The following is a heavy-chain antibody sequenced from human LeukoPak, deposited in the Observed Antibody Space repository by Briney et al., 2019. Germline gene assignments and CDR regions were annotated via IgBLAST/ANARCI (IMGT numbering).Heavy chain of an antibody. D-gene: IGHD2-2*02. Sequence: PGGSLRLSCAAAGFTFSDYYMSSIRQAPGKGLEWVSYISSSGSTIYYADSVKGRFTISRDNAKNSLYLQMNSLRAEDTAVYYCARDLESVVVPAAIGCFDYWGQGTLVTVSS. J-gene: IGHJ4*02. CDR1: GFTFSDYY. CDR3: ARDLESVVVPAAIGCFDY. V-gene: IGHV3-11*01. CDR2: ISSSGSTI.